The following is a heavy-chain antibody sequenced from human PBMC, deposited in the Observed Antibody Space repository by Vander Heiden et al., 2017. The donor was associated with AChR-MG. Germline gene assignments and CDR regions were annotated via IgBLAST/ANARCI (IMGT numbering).Heavy chain of an antibody. D-gene: IGHD3-10*01. CDR3: TRDRRFGFFDI. CDR2: INQDGSEK. V-gene: IGHV3-7*01. CDR1: GFTFSTYW. Sequence: EVQLVESGGGLVQPGGSPRPPCADSGFTFSTYWMTWVRQAPGKGLEWVANINQDGSEKYYVDSVKGRFTISRDNAENSLYLKMHSLRAEDTAVYYCTRDRRFGFFDIWGQGTMVTVSS. J-gene: IGHJ3*02.